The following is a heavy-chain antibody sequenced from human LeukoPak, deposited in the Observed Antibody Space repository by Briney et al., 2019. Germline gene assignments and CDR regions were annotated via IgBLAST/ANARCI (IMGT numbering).Heavy chain of an antibody. CDR3: AKVSVWSGYYSGMDV. Sequence: GGSLRLSCAASGFTFSSYAMSWVRQAPGKGLEWVSAISGSGGSTYYADSVKGRFTISRDNSKNTLFLQMNSLRAEDTAVFYCAKVSVWSGYYSGMDVWGQGTTVTVSS. J-gene: IGHJ6*02. CDR1: GFTFSSYA. CDR2: ISGSGGST. D-gene: IGHD3-3*01. V-gene: IGHV3-23*01.